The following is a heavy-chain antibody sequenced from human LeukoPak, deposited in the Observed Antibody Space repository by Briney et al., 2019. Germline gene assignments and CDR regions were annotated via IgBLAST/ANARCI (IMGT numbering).Heavy chain of an antibody. J-gene: IGHJ4*02. Sequence: GGSLRLSCAASGFTFSTYGMTWFRQAPGKGLEWVSTINNNGKNTHYADSVNGRFTISRDNTRKMLYLQLTSLRVEDTAVYYCATDPPDYDGSAHYSDHWGQGTLVTVSS. CDR2: INNNGKNT. CDR3: ATDPPDYDGSAHYSDH. V-gene: IGHV3-23*01. D-gene: IGHD3-22*01. CDR1: GFTFSTYG.